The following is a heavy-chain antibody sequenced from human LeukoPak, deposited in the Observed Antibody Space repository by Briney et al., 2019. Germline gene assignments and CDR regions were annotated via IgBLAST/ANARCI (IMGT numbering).Heavy chain of an antibody. Sequence: GGSLRLSCAASVYSSRIYALSWVRQTPRRGLEWVSDTSGSGGSTYYAGTVKGRFTISRDNSKNTLYLQMNSLRVEDTAVYYCAKNGGSQCYSHLDSWGQGTLVTVSS. CDR2: TSGSGGST. CDR1: VYSSRIYA. CDR3: AKNGGSQCYSHLDS. D-gene: IGHD2-15*01. V-gene: IGHV3-23*01. J-gene: IGHJ4*02.